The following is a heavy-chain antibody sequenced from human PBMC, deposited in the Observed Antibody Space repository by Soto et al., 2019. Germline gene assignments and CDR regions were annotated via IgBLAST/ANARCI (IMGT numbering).Heavy chain of an antibody. Sequence: QVQLQESGPGLVKPSGTLSLTCAVSSGTISSSNWWTWVRQPPGKGLEWIGEINQSGSPNYKPSIRSRVTISVDKSKSQFFLKLSSVTAADTAIYYCAGLGMVAAHREFDPWGQGTLVTVSS. J-gene: IGHJ5*02. D-gene: IGHD2-15*01. V-gene: IGHV4-4*02. CDR1: SGTISSSNW. CDR3: AGLGMVAAHREFDP. CDR2: INQSGSP.